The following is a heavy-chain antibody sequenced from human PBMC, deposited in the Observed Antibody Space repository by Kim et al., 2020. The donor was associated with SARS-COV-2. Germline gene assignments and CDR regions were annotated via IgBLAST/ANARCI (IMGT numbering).Heavy chain of an antibody. CDR3: ARDWGRDYGGLQYFQH. V-gene: IGHV4-39*07. J-gene: IGHJ1*01. D-gene: IGHD4-17*01. Sequence: SETLSLTCTVSGASISTSYYWGWIRQPPGKGLEWLGSISGSPDYNPSLKSRVTISLDTSNNVFSLNLNSVTAAATAVSYCARDWGRDYGGLQYFQHWGRG. CDR1: GASISTSYY. CDR2: ISGSP.